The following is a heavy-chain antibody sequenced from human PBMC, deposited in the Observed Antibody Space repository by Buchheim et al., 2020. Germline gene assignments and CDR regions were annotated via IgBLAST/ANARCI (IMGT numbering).Heavy chain of an antibody. J-gene: IGHJ6*03. CDR1: GGSFSGYY. D-gene: IGHD3-10*01. CDR3: ARGRIYYGSGSYYNFRHYYYVDV. V-gene: IGHV4-34*01. Sequence: QVQLQQWGAGLLKPSETLSLTCAVYGGSFSGYYWSWIRQPPGKGLEWIGEINHSGSTNYNPSLKSRVTISVDTSKNQFSLKLSSVTAADTAVYYCARGRIYYGSGSYYNFRHYYYVDVWGKGTT. CDR2: INHSGST.